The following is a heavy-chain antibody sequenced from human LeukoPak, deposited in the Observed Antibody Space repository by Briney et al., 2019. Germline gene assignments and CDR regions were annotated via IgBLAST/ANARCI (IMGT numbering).Heavy chain of an antibody. D-gene: IGHD3-22*01. V-gene: IGHV5-51*01. Sequence: GESLKISCKGSGYSFTSYWIGWVRQMPGKGLEWMGIIYPGVSDTRYSPSFQGQVTISADKSISTAYLQWSSLKASDTAMYYCARPYYDSSGYYYFDYWGQGTLVTVSS. J-gene: IGHJ4*02. CDR3: ARPYYDSSGYYYFDY. CDR1: GYSFTSYW. CDR2: IYPGVSDT.